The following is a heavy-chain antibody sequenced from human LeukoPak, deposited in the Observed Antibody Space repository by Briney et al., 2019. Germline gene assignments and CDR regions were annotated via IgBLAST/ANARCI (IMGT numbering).Heavy chain of an antibody. CDR3: TTEGGWSFYFDY. J-gene: IGHJ4*02. CDR2: NKSKSDGGTP. CDR1: GFNFNNPW. V-gene: IGHV3-15*01. Sequence: RGSLRLSCAASGFNFNNPWMSWVRQAPGKGLEWVGRNKSKSDGGTPDYAAPVKDRFAISRDDSKNTLYLQMNSLKTEDTAVYYCTTEGGWSFYFDYWGQGTLVTVSS. D-gene: IGHD2-15*01.